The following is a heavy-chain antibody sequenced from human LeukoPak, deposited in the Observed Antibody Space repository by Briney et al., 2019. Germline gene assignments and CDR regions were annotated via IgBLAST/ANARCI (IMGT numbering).Heavy chain of an antibody. Sequence: GGSLTRSCAASGFTFSAYEMNWVRQAPGRGLEWVSFISSSGSTIYYADSVKGRLTTSRDNAKNSLYLHMSSLRADDTAVYFCAREVAFDYFDCWGQGTLVTVSS. CDR2: ISSSGSTI. D-gene: IGHD2-15*01. J-gene: IGHJ4*02. CDR3: AREVAFDYFDC. CDR1: GFTFSAYE. V-gene: IGHV3-48*03.